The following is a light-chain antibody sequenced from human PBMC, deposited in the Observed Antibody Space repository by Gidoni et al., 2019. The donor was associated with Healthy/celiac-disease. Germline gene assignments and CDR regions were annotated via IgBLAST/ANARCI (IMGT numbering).Light chain of an antibody. Sequence: EIQMTQSPSSLSASAGERATITCRASQSISNYLAWYQQKPAKVPTLLIYAASSMQASVPPGFSGSGSWTDFSLTISSLLPYDVAAYYCRKYNSASSWTFGPGTKVDIK. CDR1: QSISNY. CDR3: RKYNSASSWT. CDR2: AAS. V-gene: IGKV1-27*01. J-gene: IGKJ3*01.